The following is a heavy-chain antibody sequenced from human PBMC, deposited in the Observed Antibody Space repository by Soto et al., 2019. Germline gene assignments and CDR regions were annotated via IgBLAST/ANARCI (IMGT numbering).Heavy chain of an antibody. D-gene: IGHD6-13*01. V-gene: IGHV4-59*01. Sequence: PSETLSLTCTVASGSISSYYWSWLRQPPGKGLEWIGYAYYSGSTNYNPSLKSRVTISVDTSKNQFSLKLSSVTAADTAVYYCGRDGGGSSWYESYSSGRDVWGQGTTVPVSS. CDR3: GRDGGGSSWYESYSSGRDV. CDR2: AYYSGST. J-gene: IGHJ6*02. CDR1: SGSISSYY.